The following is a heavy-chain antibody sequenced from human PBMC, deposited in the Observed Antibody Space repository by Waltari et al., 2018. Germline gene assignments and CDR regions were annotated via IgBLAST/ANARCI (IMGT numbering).Heavy chain of an antibody. D-gene: IGHD6-13*01. CDR1: GFTFSRYW. J-gene: IGHJ6*02. CDR2: IKSDGSST. V-gene: IGHV3-74*01. CDR3: ARVATKTYSSPVPGRPYYYGMDV. Sequence: EEQLVESGGGLVQPGESLRLSCAASGFTFSRYWMDWVSQAPGKGLVRVARIKSDGSSTIYAESVKGRFTISRDNAKNTLYVQMNRLRAEDTAVYYCARVATKTYSSPVPGRPYYYGMDVWGQGTTVTVSS.